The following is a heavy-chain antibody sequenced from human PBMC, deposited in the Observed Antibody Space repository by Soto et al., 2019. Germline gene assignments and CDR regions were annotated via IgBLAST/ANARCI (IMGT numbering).Heavy chain of an antibody. CDR2: IYYSGST. V-gene: IGHV4-59*01. CDR1: GGSISSYY. Sequence: SETLSLTCTVSGGSISSYYWSWIRQPPGKGLEWIGYIYYSGSTNYNPSLKSRVTISVDTSKNQFSLKLSSVTAADTAVYYCARAPAYHCSGGSCYPFDYWGQGTLVTVSS. D-gene: IGHD2-15*01. J-gene: IGHJ4*02. CDR3: ARAPAYHCSGGSCYPFDY.